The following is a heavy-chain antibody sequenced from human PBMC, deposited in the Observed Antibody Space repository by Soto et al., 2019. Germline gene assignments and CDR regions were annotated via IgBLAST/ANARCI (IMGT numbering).Heavy chain of an antibody. Sequence: ESGGGVVQPGRSLRLSCAASGFIFSAYGMHWVRQAPGKGLEWVAVISYDGTNKYYADSVKGRFTISRDTSKNTLYLQMNSLRAEDTAVYYCAKDRAVTTFFDHWGQGTLVTVSS. D-gene: IGHD4-17*01. V-gene: IGHV3-30*18. CDR2: ISYDGTNK. CDR1: GFIFSAYG. CDR3: AKDRAVTTFFDH. J-gene: IGHJ4*02.